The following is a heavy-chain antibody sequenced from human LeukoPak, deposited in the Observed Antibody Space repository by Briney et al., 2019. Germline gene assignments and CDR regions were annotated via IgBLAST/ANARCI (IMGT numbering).Heavy chain of an antibody. CDR3: AALWFGRTDAFDI. CDR1: GYTFTSYG. J-gene: IGHJ3*02. CDR2: ISAYNGNT. V-gene: IGHV1-18*01. Sequence: GASVKVSCKASGYTFTSYGISWVRQAPGQGLEWTGWISAYNGNTNCAQKLQGRVTMTTDTSTSTAYMELRSLRSDDTAVYYCAALWFGRTDAFDIWGQGTMVTVSS. D-gene: IGHD3-10*01.